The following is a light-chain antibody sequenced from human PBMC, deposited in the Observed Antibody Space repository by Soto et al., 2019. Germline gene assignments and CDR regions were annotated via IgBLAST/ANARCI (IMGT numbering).Light chain of an antibody. CDR1: SSDVGGYNY. CDR3: SSYAGSNKSV. Sequence: QSALTQPPPASRTPRQALTISCTGTSSDVGGYNYVSWYQQHPGKAPKLMIYEVSKRPSGVPDRFSGSKSGNTASLTVSGLQPEDEADYYCSSYAGSNKSVFGTGTKVTVL. CDR2: EVS. J-gene: IGLJ1*01. V-gene: IGLV2-8*01.